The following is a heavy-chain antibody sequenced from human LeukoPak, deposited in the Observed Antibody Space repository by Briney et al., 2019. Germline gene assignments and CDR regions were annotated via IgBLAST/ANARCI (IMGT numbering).Heavy chain of an antibody. V-gene: IGHV1-2*06. Sequence: ASVKVSCMASGYTFTGYYMHWVRQAPGQGLEWMGRINPNSGGTNYAQKFQGRVTMTRDTSISTAYMELSRLRSDDTAVYYCARTISRDAFDIWGQGTMVTVSS. CDR1: GYTFTGYY. CDR3: ARTISRDAFDI. D-gene: IGHD3-3*02. CDR2: INPNSGGT. J-gene: IGHJ3*02.